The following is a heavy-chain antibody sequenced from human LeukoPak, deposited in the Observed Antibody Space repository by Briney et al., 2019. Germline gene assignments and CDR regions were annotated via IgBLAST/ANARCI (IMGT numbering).Heavy chain of an antibody. CDR2: IFYRDST. CDR1: GVSISSGGQY. V-gene: IGHV4-31*03. Sequence: PSETLSLTCTVSGVSISSGGQYWSRIRQSPGKGLEWIGYIFYRDSTNYNPSLKSRATISVDTSKNQFSLNLTSLTAADTAVYYCVRDRGNGWPYFFDYWGRGTLVTVSS. CDR3: VRDRGNGWPYFFDY. J-gene: IGHJ4*02. D-gene: IGHD6-19*01.